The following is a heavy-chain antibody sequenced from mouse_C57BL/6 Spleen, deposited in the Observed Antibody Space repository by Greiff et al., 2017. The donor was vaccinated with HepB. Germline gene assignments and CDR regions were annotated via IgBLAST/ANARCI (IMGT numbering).Heavy chain of an antibody. CDR1: GFTFSDYY. V-gene: IGHV5-16*01. CDR2: INYDGSST. Sequence: EVKLMESEGGLVQPGSSMKLSCTASGFTFSDYYMAWVRQVPEKGLEWVANINYDGSSTYYLDSLKSRFIISRDNAKNILYLQMSSLKSEDTATYYCARARTGTGYFDVWGTGTTVTVSS. D-gene: IGHD4-1*01. CDR3: ARARTGTGYFDV. J-gene: IGHJ1*03.